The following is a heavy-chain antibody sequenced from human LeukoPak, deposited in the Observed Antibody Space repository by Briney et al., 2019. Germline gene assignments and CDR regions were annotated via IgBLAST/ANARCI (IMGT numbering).Heavy chain of an antibody. V-gene: IGHV4-39*07. CDR2: IYYSGST. Sequence: SETLSLTCTVSGGSISSSSYYWGWIRQPPGKGLEWIGSIYYSGSTYYNPSLKSRVTISVDTSKNQFSLKLSSVTAADTAVYYCAGLGIATYYGNYYYYMDVWGKGTTVTVSS. CDR1: GGSISSSSYY. J-gene: IGHJ6*03. CDR3: AGLGIATYYGNYYYYMDV. D-gene: IGHD6-13*01.